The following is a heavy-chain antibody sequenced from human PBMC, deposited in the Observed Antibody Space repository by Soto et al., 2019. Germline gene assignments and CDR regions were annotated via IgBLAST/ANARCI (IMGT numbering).Heavy chain of an antibody. J-gene: IGHJ6*02. CDR1: GFTFSSYA. D-gene: IGHD4-17*01. CDR3: ATKGGGPTVTTCYYYYAMDV. CDR2: ISYDGSNK. Sequence: QVQLVESGGGVVQPGRSLRLSCAASGFTFSSYAMHWVRQAPGKGLEWVAVISYDGSNKYYADSVKGRFTISRDNSKNTLDLKMNSLRAKNTTVYYCATKGGGPTVTTCYYYYAMDVWGQGTTVTVSS. V-gene: IGHV3-30-3*01.